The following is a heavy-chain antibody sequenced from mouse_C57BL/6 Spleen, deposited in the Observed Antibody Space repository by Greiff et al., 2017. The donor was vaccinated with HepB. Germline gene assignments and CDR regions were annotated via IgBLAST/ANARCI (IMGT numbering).Heavy chain of an antibody. CDR3: TTSETAQAFAY. Sequence: VQLQQSGAELVRPGASVKLSCTASGFNIKDYYMHWVKQRPEQGLEWIGRIDPEDGDTEYAPKFQGKATMTADTSSNTAYLQLSSLTSEDTAVYYCTTSETAQAFAYGGQGTLVTVSA. D-gene: IGHD3-2*02. CDR2: IDPEDGDT. J-gene: IGHJ3*01. CDR1: GFNIKDYY. V-gene: IGHV14-1*01.